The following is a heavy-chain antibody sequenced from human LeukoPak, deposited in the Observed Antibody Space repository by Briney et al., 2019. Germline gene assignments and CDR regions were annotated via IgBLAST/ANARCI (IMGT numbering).Heavy chain of an antibody. D-gene: IGHD5-18*01. CDR2: AYFNGST. CDR3: ASGPSDRSYGYLANYYYYGMDV. J-gene: IGHJ6*02. V-gene: IGHV4-59*01. CDR1: VGSLWRYS. Sequence: SETLSLTCTDTVGSLWRYSGRSMLPPPRGGVWKIGHAYFNGSTHYNPSLKSRVTISVDTSKNQFSLKLSSVTAADTAVYYCASGPSDRSYGYLANYYYYGMDVWGQGTTVTVSS.